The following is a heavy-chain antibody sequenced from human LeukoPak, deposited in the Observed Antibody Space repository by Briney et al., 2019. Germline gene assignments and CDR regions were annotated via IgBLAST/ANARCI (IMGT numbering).Heavy chain of an antibody. V-gene: IGHV1-2*02. Sequence: ASVKVSCKTSGYTFTGYYLHWVRQAPGQGLEGMGWIRPNSGGTKNAQMFQGRVTMTRDTSISAAYMELSRLRSDDTAVYYCARDPYSNYFDYWGQGTLVTVSS. CDR3: ARDPYSNYFDY. CDR2: IRPNSGGT. CDR1: GYTFTGYY. J-gene: IGHJ4*02. D-gene: IGHD5-18*01.